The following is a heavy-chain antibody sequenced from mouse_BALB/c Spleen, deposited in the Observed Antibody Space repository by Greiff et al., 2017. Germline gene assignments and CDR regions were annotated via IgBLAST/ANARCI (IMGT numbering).Heavy chain of an antibody. CDR1: GFTFSSYA. CDR2: ISSGGST. V-gene: IGHV5-6-5*01. Sequence: EVMLVESGGGLVKPGGSLKLSCAASGFTFSSYAMSWVRQTPEKRLEWVASISSGGSTYYPDSVKGRFTISRDNARNILYLQMSSLRSEDTAMYYCAREDQGYFDYWGQGTTLTVSS. CDR3: AREDQGYFDY. J-gene: IGHJ2*01.